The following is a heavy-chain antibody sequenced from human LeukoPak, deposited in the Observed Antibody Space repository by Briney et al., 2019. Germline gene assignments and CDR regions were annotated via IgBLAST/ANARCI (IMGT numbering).Heavy chain of an antibody. CDR2: IRSSSRTI. V-gene: IGHV3-48*01. Sequence: PGGSLRLSCAASGFTFSSYSMNWVRQAPGKGLEWVSYIRSSSRTIYYADSVKGRLTISRDNAKNSLFLQMNSLRAEDTAVYYCARDLGQYYDTSDNWFDPWGQGTLVTVSS. D-gene: IGHD3-22*01. CDR1: GFTFSSYS. J-gene: IGHJ5*02. CDR3: ARDLGQYYDTSDNWFDP.